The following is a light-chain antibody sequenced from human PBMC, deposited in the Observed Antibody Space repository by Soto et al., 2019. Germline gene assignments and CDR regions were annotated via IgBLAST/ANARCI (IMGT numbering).Light chain of an antibody. CDR1: ESVHRN. Sequence: EMVMTQSPATLSVSPGERVTLSCRASESVHRNLAWYQQKPGQGPSLLIYYASTRAPGDPDRFTGSGSGTEFTLTISSLQSEDFGVYHCQHYSNWPPTFGPGTKVEIK. CDR2: YAS. J-gene: IGKJ3*01. V-gene: IGKV3-15*01. CDR3: QHYSNWPPT.